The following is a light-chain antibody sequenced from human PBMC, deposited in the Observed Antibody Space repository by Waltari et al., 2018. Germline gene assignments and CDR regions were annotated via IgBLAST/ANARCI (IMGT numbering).Light chain of an antibody. CDR3: QNYNNLPYT. CDR2: DAS. Sequence: IQMTQSPSSLSASIGDRVTITCRASKDIRKNLSWFQERPGKAPKLLIYDASNLEAGVPSRFSGDRSGTDFSLTISSLQPEDSATYYCQNYNNLPYTFSRGTKLQIK. CDR1: KDIRKN. J-gene: IGKJ2*01. V-gene: IGKV1-33*01.